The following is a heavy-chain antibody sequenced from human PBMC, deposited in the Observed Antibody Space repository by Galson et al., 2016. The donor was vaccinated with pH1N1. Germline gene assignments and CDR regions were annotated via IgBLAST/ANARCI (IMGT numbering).Heavy chain of an antibody. CDR3: ARRNDYGDYRGDAFDI. Sequence: SGAEVKKLGESLKISCKGSGYRFPSSWIGWVRQMPGKGLEWMGIIYLGGSLIRYRPSFQGQVTISADKSVNIVYLEWVSLKASDTAMYYCARRNDYGDYRGDAFDIWGQGTMVTVSS. J-gene: IGHJ3*02. CDR1: GYRFPSSW. V-gene: IGHV5-51*03. CDR2: IYLGGSLI. D-gene: IGHD4-17*01.